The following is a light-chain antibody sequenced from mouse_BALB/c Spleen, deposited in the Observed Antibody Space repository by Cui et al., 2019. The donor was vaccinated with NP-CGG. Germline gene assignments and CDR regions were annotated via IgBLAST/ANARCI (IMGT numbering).Light chain of an antibody. V-gene: IGLV1*01. Sequence: QAVVTQESALTTSPGETVTLTCRSSTGAVTTSNYANWVQKKPDHLFTGLIGDTNNRVPGVPARFSGSLIGDKAALTITGAQTEDEAIYFCALWYSNHWVFGGGTKLTVL. J-gene: IGLJ1*01. CDR1: TGAVTTSNY. CDR3: ALWYSNHWV. CDR2: DTN.